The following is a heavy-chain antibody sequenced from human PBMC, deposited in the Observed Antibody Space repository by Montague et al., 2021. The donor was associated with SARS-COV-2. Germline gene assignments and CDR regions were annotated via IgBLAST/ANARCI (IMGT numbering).Heavy chain of an antibody. D-gene: IGHD2-15*01. CDR2: IYYRGST. V-gene: IGHV4-59*01. J-gene: IGHJ5*02. Sequence: SETLSLTCTVSNGSINSYYWSWVRQPPGKRLEWIGYIYYRGSTNYNPSLESRVTMSIDTSKNQFSLKLRSVTAADTAVYFCAREGLHNWFDPWGQGTLVIVPP. CDR3: AREGLHNWFDP. CDR1: NGSINSYY.